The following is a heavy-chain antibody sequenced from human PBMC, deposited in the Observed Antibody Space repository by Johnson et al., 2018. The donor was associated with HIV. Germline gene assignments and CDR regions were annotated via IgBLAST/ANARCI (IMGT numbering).Heavy chain of an antibody. CDR1: GFTFTNYG. V-gene: IGHV3-30*03. CDR2: MSYDGSNK. J-gene: IGHJ3*02. Sequence: QVQLVESGGGVVQPGRSLRLSCAASGFTFTNYGMHWVRQAPGKGLQWVAVMSYDGSNKYYADSVKGRFTISRDNSKSTLYLQMNSLRAEDTAVFYCYSSGYYYGDAFDIWGQGTLVTVSS. CDR3: YSSGYYYGDAFDI. D-gene: IGHD3-22*01.